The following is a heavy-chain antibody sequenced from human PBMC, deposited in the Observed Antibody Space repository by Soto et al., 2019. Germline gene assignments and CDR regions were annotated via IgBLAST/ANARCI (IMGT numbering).Heavy chain of an antibody. Sequence: GGSLRLSCATSDFTFRNYWMNWVRQAPGKGLEWVANIKPDGSATNYVDSVKGRFTISRDNVRNSVSLQMNSLRVEDTAVYFCFGGNGGPQWGQGTLVTSPQ. CDR3: FGGNGGPQ. J-gene: IGHJ4*02. CDR1: DFTFRNYW. V-gene: IGHV3-7*03. CDR2: IKPDGSAT. D-gene: IGHD3-16*01.